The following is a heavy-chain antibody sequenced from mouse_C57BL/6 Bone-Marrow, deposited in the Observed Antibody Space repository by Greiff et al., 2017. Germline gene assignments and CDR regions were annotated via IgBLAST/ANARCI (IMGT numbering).Heavy chain of an antibody. CDR2: IYPGSGST. D-gene: IGHD2-3*01. Sequence: QVQLQQPGAELVKPGASVKMSCKASGYTFTSYWITWVKQRPGQGLEWIGDIYPGSGSTIYNEKFKSKATLTVDTSSSTAYMQLSSLTSADSAVYYCARGGWLPAWFGYRGEKDLVTVSA. CDR1: GYTFTSYW. J-gene: IGHJ3*01. V-gene: IGHV1-55*01. CDR3: ARGGWLPAWFGY.